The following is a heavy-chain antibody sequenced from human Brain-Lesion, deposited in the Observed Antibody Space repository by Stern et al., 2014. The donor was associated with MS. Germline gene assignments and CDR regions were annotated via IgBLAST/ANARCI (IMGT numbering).Heavy chain of an antibody. CDR1: GGSISSGGYY. CDR2: IFNSGST. D-gene: IGHD2-2*01. J-gene: IGHJ6*02. Sequence: VQLQESGPGLVKPSQTLSLSCTVSGGSISSGGYYWSWIRQPAGKGLAWIGRIFNSGSTSYNPSLKSRVPISIDTSKNQFSLRLNSMTAADTAVYYCARGRVVPGFQYYATDVWGQGTTVIVSS. V-gene: IGHV4-61*02. CDR3: ARGRVVPGFQYYATDV.